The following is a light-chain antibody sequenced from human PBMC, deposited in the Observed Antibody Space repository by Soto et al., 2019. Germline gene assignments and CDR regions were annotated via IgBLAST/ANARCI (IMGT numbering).Light chain of an antibody. CDR2: AAS. J-gene: IGKJ5*01. V-gene: IGKV1-9*01. CDR3: QQLNSYPIT. CDR1: QSLSSD. Sequence: DIQLTQSPSFLSASVGDRVTITCRASQSLSSDLAWYQQKPGKAPKLLIYAASTLQSGVPSRFSGSGSETEFTLTISSRQPEDFATSYCQQLNSYPITFGQGTRLEIK.